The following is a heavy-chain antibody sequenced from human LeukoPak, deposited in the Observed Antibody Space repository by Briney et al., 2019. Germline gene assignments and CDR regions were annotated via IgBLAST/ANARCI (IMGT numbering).Heavy chain of an antibody. CDR3: ARGSSGWYEFDY. CDR1: GFTFSSYA. J-gene: IGHJ4*02. CDR2: ISYDGSNK. Sequence: GGSLRLSCAASGFTFSSYAMHWVRQAPGKGLEWVAVISYDGSNKYYADSVKGRFIISRDNSKNTLYLQMNSLRAEDTAVYYCARGSSGWYEFDYWGQGTLVTVSS. V-gene: IGHV3-30-3*01. D-gene: IGHD6-19*01.